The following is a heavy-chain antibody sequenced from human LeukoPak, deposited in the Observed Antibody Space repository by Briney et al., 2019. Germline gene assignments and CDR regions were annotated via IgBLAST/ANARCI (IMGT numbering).Heavy chain of an antibody. CDR3: ARDGDILTDYYGMDV. D-gene: IGHD3-9*01. V-gene: IGHV1-18*01. CDR1: GYTFTSYG. Sequence: ASVKVSCKASGYTFTSYGISWARQAPGQGLEWMGWISAYNGNTNYVQKLQGRVTMTTDTSTSTAYMELRSLRSDDTAVYYCARDGDILTDYYGMDVWGQGTTVTVSS. CDR2: ISAYNGNT. J-gene: IGHJ6*02.